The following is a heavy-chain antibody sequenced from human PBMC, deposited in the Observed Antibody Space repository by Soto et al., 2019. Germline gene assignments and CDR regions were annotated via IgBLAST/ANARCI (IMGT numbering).Heavy chain of an antibody. CDR3: ATPPGGGGY. Sequence: EVQLVESGGGLIQPGGSLRLSCAVSGFTVSNNYMSWVRQAPGKGLEGVSVIYSGGYTAYGDSVKGRFTISRDNSKKPLHLQMNARGAEDTAVFSGATPPGGGGYWGQGTLVTVSS. D-gene: IGHD3-10*01. V-gene: IGHV3-53*01. CDR1: GFTVSNNY. J-gene: IGHJ4*02. CDR2: IYSGGYT.